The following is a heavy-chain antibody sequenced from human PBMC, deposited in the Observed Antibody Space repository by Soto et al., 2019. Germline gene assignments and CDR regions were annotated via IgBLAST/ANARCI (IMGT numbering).Heavy chain of an antibody. CDR1: GGTFSSYA. J-gene: IGHJ5*02. CDR3: ACSPGRIPIAAAAGKIGWFDP. D-gene: IGHD6-13*01. CDR2: IIPIFGTA. Sequence: QVQLVQSGAEVKKPGSSVKVSCKASGGTFSSYAISWVRQAPGQGLEWMGGIIPIFGTANYAQKFQGRVTITADKSTSTAYMELSSLRSEDTAMYYCACSPGRIPIAAAAGKIGWFDPWGQGTLVTVSS. V-gene: IGHV1-69*06.